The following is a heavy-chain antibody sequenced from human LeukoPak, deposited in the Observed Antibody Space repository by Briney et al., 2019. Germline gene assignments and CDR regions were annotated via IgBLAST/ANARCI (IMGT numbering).Heavy chain of an antibody. D-gene: IGHD3-10*02. V-gene: IGHV3-48*04. CDR1: GFTFSSYS. Sequence: GGSLRLSCAASGFTFSSYSMNWVRQAPGKGLEWVSYISSSGSTIYYADSVKGRFTISRDNAKNSLYLQMNSLRAEDTAVYYCAALGITMIGGVWGKGTTVTISS. J-gene: IGHJ6*04. CDR3: AALGITMIGGV. CDR2: ISSSGSTI.